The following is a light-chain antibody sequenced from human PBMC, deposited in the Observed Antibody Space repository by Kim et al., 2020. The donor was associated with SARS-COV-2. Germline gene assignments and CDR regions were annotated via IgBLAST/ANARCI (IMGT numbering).Light chain of an antibody. CDR2: DSS. Sequence: EIVLTQSPATLSVSPGERATLSCRASQNVRSYLAWYQQKPGQPPRLLIYDSSNRATGIPARFSGSGSGTDFTLTISSLEPEDFAVYYCQHRSSWPLTFGGGTKVDIK. CDR1: QNVRSY. CDR3: QHRSSWPLT. V-gene: IGKV3-11*01. J-gene: IGKJ4*01.